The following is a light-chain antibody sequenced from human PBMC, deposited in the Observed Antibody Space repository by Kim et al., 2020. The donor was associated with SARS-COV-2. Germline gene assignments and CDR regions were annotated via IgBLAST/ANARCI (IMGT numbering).Light chain of an antibody. CDR1: QSISSS. CDR3: QQSYSTPLT. V-gene: IGKV1-39*01. J-gene: IGKJ4*01. Sequence: TSVGDRVTITCRASQSISSSLNWYQQKPGKAPKLLIYAASNLQSGVPSRFSGGGSGTDFTLTISSLQPEDFATYYCQQSYSTPLTFGGGTKVEIK. CDR2: AAS.